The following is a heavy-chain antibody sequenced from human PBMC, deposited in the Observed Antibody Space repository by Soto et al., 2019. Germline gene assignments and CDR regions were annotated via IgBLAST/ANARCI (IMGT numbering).Heavy chain of an antibody. CDR2: ISAYNGNT. CDR1: GYTFTSYG. D-gene: IGHD2-2*02. Sequence: ASVKVSCKASGYTFTSYGMSWVRQALGQGLEWMGWISAYNGNTNYAQKLQGRVTMTTDTSTSTAYMELRSLRSDDTAVYYCARDLRVAYRSSTSCYMEKWFDPWGQGTLVTVSS. CDR3: ARDLRVAYRSSTSCYMEKWFDP. V-gene: IGHV1-18*01. J-gene: IGHJ5*02.